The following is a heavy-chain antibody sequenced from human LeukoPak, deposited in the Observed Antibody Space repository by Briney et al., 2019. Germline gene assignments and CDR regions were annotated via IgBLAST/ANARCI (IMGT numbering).Heavy chain of an antibody. Sequence: GGSLRLSCAASGFTFSSYWMHWVRQAPGKGLVWVSRINSDGSSTSYADSVKGRFTISRDNAKNTLYLQMNSLRAEDTAVYYCPREAYYYDSTPPVWGQGTTVTVSS. V-gene: IGHV3-74*01. J-gene: IGHJ6*02. CDR3: PREAYYYDSTPPV. D-gene: IGHD3-22*01. CDR2: INSDGSST. CDR1: GFTFSSYW.